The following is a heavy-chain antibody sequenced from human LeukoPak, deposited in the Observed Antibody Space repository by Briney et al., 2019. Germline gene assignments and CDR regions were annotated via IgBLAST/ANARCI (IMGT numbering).Heavy chain of an antibody. CDR2: VFASGIT. J-gene: IGHJ4*02. Sequence: SETLSLTCSVSGDSISRYYWNWIRQPAGKGLEWIGRVFASGITNYNPSLTSRVSISADKSKNQVSLRLSSVTAADTAIYYCARGWKQLVYWGQGALVTVSS. CDR1: GDSISRYY. CDR3: ARGWKQLVY. V-gene: IGHV4-4*07. D-gene: IGHD1-1*01.